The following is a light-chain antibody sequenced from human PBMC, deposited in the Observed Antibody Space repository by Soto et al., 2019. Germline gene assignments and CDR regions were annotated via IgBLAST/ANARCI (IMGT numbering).Light chain of an antibody. J-gene: IGKJ3*01. CDR1: QSVGSDY. V-gene: IGKV3-20*01. CDR2: GAS. CDR3: QEYDNSFA. Sequence: EIELTQSPATLSLSPGERATLSCRASQSVGSDYLAWYQQRPGQAPRLLIFGASSRATGIPDRFRGRGSGTDFTLTISRLEPEDFAVYYCQEYDNSFAFGPGTKVEIK.